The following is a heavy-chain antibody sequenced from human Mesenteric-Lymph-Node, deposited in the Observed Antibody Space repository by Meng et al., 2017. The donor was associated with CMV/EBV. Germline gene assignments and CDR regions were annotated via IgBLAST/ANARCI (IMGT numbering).Heavy chain of an antibody. V-gene: IGHV1-69*10. Sequence: SVKVSCKASGYTFTSYDISWVRQAPGQGLEWMGGIIPILDITNYAQKFQGRVTITADKSTNTAYMELSSLRSDDTAVYYCARGGFWLGYYSWFGPWGQGTLVTVSS. D-gene: IGHD3-3*01. CDR3: ARGGFWLGYYSWFGP. CDR1: GYTFTSYD. CDR2: IIPILDIT. J-gene: IGHJ5*02.